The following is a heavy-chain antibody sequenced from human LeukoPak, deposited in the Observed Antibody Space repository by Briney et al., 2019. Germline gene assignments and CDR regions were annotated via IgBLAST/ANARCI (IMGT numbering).Heavy chain of an antibody. J-gene: IGHJ4*02. D-gene: IGHD5-12*01. V-gene: IGHV1-18*01. CDR1: GYIFTSYG. Sequence: ASVKVSCKASGYIFTSYGISWVRQAPGQGLEWMGWISAYNGNTNYAQKIQGRVTITTDTSTRTAYMEVRSLRSDDTAVYYCARGSRGYSGYVRDYWGQGTLVTVSS. CDR3: ARGSRGYSGYVRDY. CDR2: ISAYNGNT.